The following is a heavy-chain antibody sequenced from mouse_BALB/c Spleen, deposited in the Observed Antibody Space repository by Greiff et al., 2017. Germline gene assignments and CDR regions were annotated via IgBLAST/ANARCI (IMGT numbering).Heavy chain of an antibody. Sequence: EVQRVESGGGLVKPGGSLKLSCAASGFAFSSYDMSWVRQTPEKRLEWVAYISSGGGSTYYPDTVKGRFTISRDNAKNTLYLQMSSLKSEDTAMYYCARDSSGYVGLAYWGQGTLVTVSA. CDR2: ISSGGGST. CDR3: ARDSSGYVGLAY. D-gene: IGHD3-2*01. V-gene: IGHV5-12-1*01. CDR1: GFAFSSYD. J-gene: IGHJ3*01.